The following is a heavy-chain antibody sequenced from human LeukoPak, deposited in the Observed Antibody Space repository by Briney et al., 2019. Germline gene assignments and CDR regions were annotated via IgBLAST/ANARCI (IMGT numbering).Heavy chain of an antibody. J-gene: IGHJ6*04. CDR1: GFTFSSYA. Sequence: GRSLRLSCAASGFTFSSYAMHWVRQAPGKGLEWVSSIVTGRDVNYADSVKGRFTISGDSAKNSLYLQMNSLRAEDAAVYYCARDKPGIAAPDVWGKGTTVTVSS. CDR3: ARDKPGIAAPDV. CDR2: IVTGRDV. D-gene: IGHD6-13*01. V-gene: IGHV3-21*01.